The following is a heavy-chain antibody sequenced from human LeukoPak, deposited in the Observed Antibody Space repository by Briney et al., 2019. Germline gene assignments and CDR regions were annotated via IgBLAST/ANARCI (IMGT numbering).Heavy chain of an antibody. CDR2: IRSKANSYAT. D-gene: IGHD6-13*01. CDR3: AGLAIAAAGKDY. V-gene: IGHV3-73*01. CDR1: GFTFNGSA. Sequence: GGSLKLSRAASGFTFNGSAMHWVRQASGKGLEWVGRIRSKANSYATAYAASVEGRFTISRDDSRNTAYLQMNSLRIEDTAVYYCAGLAIAAAGKDYWGQGTLVTVSS. J-gene: IGHJ4*02.